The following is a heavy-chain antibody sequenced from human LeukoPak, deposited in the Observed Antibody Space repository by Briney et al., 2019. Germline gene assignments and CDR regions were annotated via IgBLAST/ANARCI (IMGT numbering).Heavy chain of an antibody. D-gene: IGHD4-17*01. CDR3: ASYSPGDSSFDY. V-gene: IGHV4-59*01. CDR1: GGSISSYY. Sequence: SETLSLTCTVSGGSISSYYWSWTRQPPGKGLEWIGYIYYSGSTNYNPSLKSRVTISVDTSKNQFSLKLSSVTAADTAVYYCASYSPGDSSFDYWGQGTLVTVSS. J-gene: IGHJ4*02. CDR2: IYYSGST.